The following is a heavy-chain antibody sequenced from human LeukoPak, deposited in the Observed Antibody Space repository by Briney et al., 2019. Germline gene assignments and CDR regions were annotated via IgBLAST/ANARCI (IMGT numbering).Heavy chain of an antibody. D-gene: IGHD6-6*01. CDR3: ARVGITARPNFDY. J-gene: IGHJ4*02. CDR2: IYYSGST. CDR1: GGSISSYY. Sequence: PSETLSLTCTVSGGSISSYYWSWIRQPPGKGLEWIGYIYYSGSTNYNPSLKSRVTMSVDTSKNQFSLKLSSVTAADTAVYYCARVGITARPNFDYWGQGTLVTVSS. V-gene: IGHV4-59*01.